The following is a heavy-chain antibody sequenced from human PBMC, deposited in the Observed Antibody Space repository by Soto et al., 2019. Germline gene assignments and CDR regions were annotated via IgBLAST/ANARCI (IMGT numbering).Heavy chain of an antibody. CDR3: AKDRTMIVVVNPLDY. J-gene: IGHJ4*02. Sequence: QVQLVESGGGVVQPGRSLRLSCAASGFTFSSYGMHWVRQAPGKGLEWEAVISYDGSNKYYADSVKGRFTISRDNSKNTLYLQMNSLRAEDTAVYYCAKDRTMIVVVNPLDYWGQGTLVTVSS. CDR2: ISYDGSNK. V-gene: IGHV3-30*18. D-gene: IGHD3-22*01. CDR1: GFTFSSYG.